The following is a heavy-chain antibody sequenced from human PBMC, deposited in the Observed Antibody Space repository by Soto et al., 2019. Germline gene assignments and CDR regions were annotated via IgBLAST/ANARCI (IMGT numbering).Heavy chain of an antibody. CDR2: IYYSGST. CDR1: GGSISSGGYY. CDR3: ARERATVTNDSFDP. Sequence: QVQLQESGPGLVKPSQTLSLTCTVSGGSISSGGYYWSWIRQHPGKGLEWIGYIYYSGSTYYNPSLKCRVTISVETSKNQFSLKLSSVTAADTAVYYCARERATVTNDSFDPWGQGTLVTVSS. D-gene: IGHD4-17*01. J-gene: IGHJ5*02. V-gene: IGHV4-31*03.